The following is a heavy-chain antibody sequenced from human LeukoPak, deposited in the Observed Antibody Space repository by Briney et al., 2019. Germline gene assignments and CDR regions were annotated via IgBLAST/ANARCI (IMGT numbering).Heavy chain of an antibody. J-gene: IGHJ4*02. CDR1: GFTFSSSA. Sequence: GGSLRLSCAASGFTFSSSAMTWVRQAPGKGLEWVSAISGSGLNTYYADSVKGRFTISRDNSKNTLYLQMNSLRAEDTAVYYCAKDRSGSYYGTFDYWGQGTLVTVSS. D-gene: IGHD1-26*01. CDR3: AKDRSGSYYGTFDY. V-gene: IGHV3-23*01. CDR2: ISGSGLNT.